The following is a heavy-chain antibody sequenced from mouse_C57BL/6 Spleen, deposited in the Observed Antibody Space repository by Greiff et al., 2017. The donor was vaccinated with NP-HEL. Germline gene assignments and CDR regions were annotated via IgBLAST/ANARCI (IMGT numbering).Heavy chain of an antibody. J-gene: IGHJ2*01. D-gene: IGHD2-3*01. V-gene: IGHV1-64*01. CDR1: GYTFTSYW. CDR2: IHPNSGST. CDR3: ARLDDGYYVFDY. Sequence: QVQLKQPGAELVKPGASVRLSCKASGYTFTSYWMHWVKQRPGQGLEWIGMIHPNSGSTNYNEKFKSKATLTVDKSSSTAYMQLSSLTSEDSAVYYCARLDDGYYVFDYWGQGTTLTVSS.